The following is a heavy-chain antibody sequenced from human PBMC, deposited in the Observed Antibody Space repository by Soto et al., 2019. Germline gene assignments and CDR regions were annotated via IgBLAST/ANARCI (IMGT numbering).Heavy chain of an antibody. Sequence: GGSLRLSCAASGFTFSSYWMSWVRQAPGKGLEWVANIKQDGSEKYYVDSVKGRFTISRDNAKNSLYLQMNSLRAEDTAVYYCAKGFLEPGGYYYYYYYMDVWGKGTTVTVSS. D-gene: IGHD3-3*01. J-gene: IGHJ6*03. V-gene: IGHV3-7*01. CDR3: AKGFLEPGGYYYYYYYMDV. CDR1: GFTFSSYW. CDR2: IKQDGSEK.